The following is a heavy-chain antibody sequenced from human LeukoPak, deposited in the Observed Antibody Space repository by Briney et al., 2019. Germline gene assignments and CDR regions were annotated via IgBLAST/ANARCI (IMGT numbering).Heavy chain of an antibody. CDR2: IYYSGST. D-gene: IGHD2-21*02. CDR3: ARDRNCGGDCYHDAFDI. CDR1: GGSISSYY. J-gene: IGHJ3*02. V-gene: IGHV4-39*07. Sequence: SETLSLTCTVSGGSISSYYWGWIRQPPGKGLEWIGSIYYSGSTYYNPSLKSRVTISVDTSKNQFSLKLSSVTAADTAVYYCARDRNCGGDCYHDAFDIWGQGTMVTVSS.